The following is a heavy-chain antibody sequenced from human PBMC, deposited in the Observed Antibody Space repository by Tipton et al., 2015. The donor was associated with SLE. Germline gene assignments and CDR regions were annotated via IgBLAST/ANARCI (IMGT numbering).Heavy chain of an antibody. J-gene: IGHJ3*02. V-gene: IGHV4-61*02. D-gene: IGHD2-21*01. CDR1: GGSISSGSYY. CDR2: IYTSGST. Sequence: LRLSCTVSGGSISSGSYYWSWIRQPAGKGLEWIGRIYTSGSTNYNPSLKSRVTISVDTSKNQFPLKLSSVTAADTAVYYCARHIVVVPEAFDIWGQGTMVTVSS. CDR3: ARHIVVVPEAFDI.